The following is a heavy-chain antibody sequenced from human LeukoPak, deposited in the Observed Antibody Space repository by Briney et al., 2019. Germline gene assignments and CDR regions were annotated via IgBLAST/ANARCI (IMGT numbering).Heavy chain of an antibody. CDR2: VDPEDGET. J-gene: IGHJ4*02. V-gene: IGHV1-69-2*01. CDR1: GYTSTDYY. Sequence: ASVKVSCKVSGYTSTDYYMHWVQQAPGKGLEWMGLVDPEDGETIYAEKFQGRVTITADTSTDTAYMELSSLRSEDTAVYYCATAEGATTGEFDYWGQGTLVTVSS. D-gene: IGHD1-26*01. CDR3: ATAEGATTGEFDY.